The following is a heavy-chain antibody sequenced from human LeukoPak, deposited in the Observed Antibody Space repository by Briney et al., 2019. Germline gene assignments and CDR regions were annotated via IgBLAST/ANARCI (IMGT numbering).Heavy chain of an antibody. Sequence: ASVQVSCKASGYTFPSYGISWVRPAPGQGLEWMGWISAYNGNTNYAQKLQGRVTMTTDTSTSTAYMELRSLRSDDTAVYYCARVSLSIPVTPDYWGQGTLVSVSS. CDR1: GYTFPSYG. D-gene: IGHD4-23*01. CDR3: ARVSLSIPVTPDY. CDR2: ISAYNGNT. V-gene: IGHV1-18*01. J-gene: IGHJ4*02.